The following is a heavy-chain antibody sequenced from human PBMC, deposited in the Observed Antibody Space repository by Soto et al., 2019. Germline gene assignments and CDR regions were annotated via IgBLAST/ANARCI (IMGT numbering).Heavy chain of an antibody. CDR1: GYPFSGSV. Sequence: VGSLRLSCEASGYPFSGSVMHWVRQAPGKGLEWVGRIRSKANSYATAYGPSVRGRFTISREDSKNTAYLQMNSLKTEDTAVYYCTRNLGAKWGMDVWGQGTTVTVSS. D-gene: IGHD1-26*01. CDR2: IRSKANSYAT. V-gene: IGHV3-73*01. CDR3: TRNLGAKWGMDV. J-gene: IGHJ6*02.